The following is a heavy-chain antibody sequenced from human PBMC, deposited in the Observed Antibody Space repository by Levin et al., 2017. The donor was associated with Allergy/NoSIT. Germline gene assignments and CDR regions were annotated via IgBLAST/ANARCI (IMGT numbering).Heavy chain of an antibody. CDR1: GFTFSSYS. D-gene: IGHD6-6*01. Sequence: GESLKISCAASGFTFSSYSMNWVRQAPGKGLEWVSYISSSSSTIYYADSVKGRFTISRDNAKNSLYLQMNSLRDEDTAVYYCARVGDSSSANYDYYGMDGWGQGTTVTVSS. J-gene: IGHJ6*02. CDR2: ISSSSSTI. V-gene: IGHV3-48*02. CDR3: ARVGDSSSANYDYYGMDG.